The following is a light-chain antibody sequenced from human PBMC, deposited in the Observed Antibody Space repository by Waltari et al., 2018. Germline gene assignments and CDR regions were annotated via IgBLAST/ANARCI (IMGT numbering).Light chain of an antibody. V-gene: IGLV1-44*01. CDR2: ANG. CDR1: SSNIGKNS. J-gene: IGLJ2*01. CDR3: AVWDDSLDGVV. Sequence: QSVLTQPPSASGTPGQRVTISCSGSSSNIGKNSVNWYQQLPGTAPKLLGYANGQRPSGVPDRFSGSKCGSSASLAISGLQSEDEADYYCAVWDDSLDGVVFGGGTKLTVL.